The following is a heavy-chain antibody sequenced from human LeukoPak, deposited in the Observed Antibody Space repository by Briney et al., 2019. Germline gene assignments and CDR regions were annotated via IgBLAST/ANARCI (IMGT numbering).Heavy chain of an antibody. CDR3: ARSRLSGINDAFDI. CDR1: GFTFSNYA. V-gene: IGHV3-30*04. J-gene: IGHJ3*02. Sequence: GRSLRLSCAASGFTFSNYAMHWVRQAPGKGLEWVAIISFDESNKYYADSVKGRFTISRDNSKNTLYLQMNSLRAEDTAVYYCARSRLSGINDAFDIWGQGTMVTVSS. CDR2: ISFDESNK. D-gene: IGHD3-3*01.